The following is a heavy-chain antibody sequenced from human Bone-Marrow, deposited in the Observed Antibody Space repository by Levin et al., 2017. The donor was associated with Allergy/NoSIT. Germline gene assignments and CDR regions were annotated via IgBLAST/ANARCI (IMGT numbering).Heavy chain of an antibody. J-gene: IGHJ3*02. Sequence: PGGSLRLSCAASGFTVSSNYMSWVRQAPGKGLEWVSVIYSGGSTYYADSVKGRFTISRDNSKNTLYLQMNSLRAEDTAVYYCARVSTVCVGRGGSCYSHGQDAFDIWGQGTMVTVSS. D-gene: IGHD2-15*01. CDR1: GFTVSSNY. V-gene: IGHV3-53*01. CDR3: ARVSTVCVGRGGSCYSHGQDAFDI. CDR2: IYSGGST.